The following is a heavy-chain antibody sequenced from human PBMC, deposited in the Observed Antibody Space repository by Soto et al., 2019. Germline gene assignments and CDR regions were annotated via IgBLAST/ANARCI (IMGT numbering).Heavy chain of an antibody. V-gene: IGHV3-48*01. CDR1: GFTFSSYS. D-gene: IGHD1-1*01. J-gene: IGHJ1*01. CDR3: ARNWNDFAEYFQH. Sequence: PGGSLRLSCAASGFTFSSYSMNWVRQAPGKGLEWVSYISSSSSTIYYADSVKGRFTISRDNAKNSLYLQMNSLRAEDTAVYYCARNWNDFAEYFQHWGQGTLVTVSS. CDR2: ISSSSSTI.